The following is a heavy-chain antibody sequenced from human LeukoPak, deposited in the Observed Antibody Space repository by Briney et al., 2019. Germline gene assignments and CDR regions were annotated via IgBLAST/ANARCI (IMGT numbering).Heavy chain of an antibody. CDR1: GGTLSTYT. D-gene: IGHD3-16*01. Sequence: SVKVSCKASGGTLSTYTISWVRQAPGQGLEWMGGIIPDFGTAHYAQRFQGRVTITTDESTSAAYMELSSLRSEDTAVYYCARDGGIPEGYYYFYMGVWGEGTTVTVSS. J-gene: IGHJ6*03. V-gene: IGHV1-69*05. CDR3: ARDGGIPEGYYYFYMGV. CDR2: IIPDFGTA.